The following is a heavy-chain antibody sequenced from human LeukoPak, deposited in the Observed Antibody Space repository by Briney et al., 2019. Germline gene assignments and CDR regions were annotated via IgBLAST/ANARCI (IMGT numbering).Heavy chain of an antibody. J-gene: IGHJ4*02. D-gene: IGHD3-22*01. Sequence: SETLSLTCAVYGGSFSGYYWSWIRQPPGKGLEWIGEINHSGSTNYNPSLKSRVTISVDTSKNQFSLKLSSVTAADTAVYYCARGPSDYCDSSGYPHFDYWGQGTLVTVSS. CDR2: INHSGST. V-gene: IGHV4-34*01. CDR3: ARGPSDYCDSSGYPHFDY. CDR1: GGSFSGYY.